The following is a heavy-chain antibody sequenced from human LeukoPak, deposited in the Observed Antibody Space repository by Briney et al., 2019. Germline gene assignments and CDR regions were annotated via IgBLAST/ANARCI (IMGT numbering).Heavy chain of an antibody. V-gene: IGHV3-30*02. CDR2: IRYDGSNK. Sequence: GGSLRLSCAASGFTFSSYRMHWVRQAPGKGLEWAAFIRYDGSNKYYADSVKGRFTISRDNSKNTLYLQMNSLRAADTAVYYCAKEDRLLWFGELLLYWGQGTLVTVSS. J-gene: IGHJ4*02. D-gene: IGHD3-10*01. CDR1: GFTFSSYR. CDR3: AKEDRLLWFGELLLY.